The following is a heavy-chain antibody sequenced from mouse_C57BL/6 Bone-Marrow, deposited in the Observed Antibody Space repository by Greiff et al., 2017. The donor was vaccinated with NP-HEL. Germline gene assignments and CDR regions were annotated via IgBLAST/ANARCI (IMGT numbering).Heavy chain of an antibody. D-gene: IGHD1-1*01. Sequence: EVNVVESGGGLVQSGRSLRLSCATSGFTFSDFYMEWVRQAPGKGLEWIAASRNKANDYTTEYSASVKGRFIVSRDTSQSILYLQMNALRAEDTAIYDCARASYYGSSYWYFDVWGTGTTGTVSA. CDR1: GFTFSDFY. V-gene: IGHV7-1*01. J-gene: IGHJ1*03. CDR3: ARASYYGSSYWYFDV. CDR2: SRNKANDYTT.